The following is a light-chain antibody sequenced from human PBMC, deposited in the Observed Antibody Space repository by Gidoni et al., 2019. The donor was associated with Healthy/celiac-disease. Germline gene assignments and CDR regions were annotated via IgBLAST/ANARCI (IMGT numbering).Light chain of an antibody. CDR1: QSISSY. CDR2: AAS. Sequence: DIQMTQSPSSLSASVGDRVTITRRASQSISSYLNWYQQKPGKAPKLLIYAASSLQSGVPSRFSGSGSGTDFTLTISSLQPEDFATYYCRQSYSTPYTFGQGTKLEIK. V-gene: IGKV1-39*01. CDR3: RQSYSTPYT. J-gene: IGKJ2*01.